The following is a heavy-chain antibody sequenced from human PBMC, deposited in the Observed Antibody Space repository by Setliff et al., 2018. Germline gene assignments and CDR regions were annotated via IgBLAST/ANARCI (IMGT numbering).Heavy chain of an antibody. D-gene: IGHD6-19*01. J-gene: IGHJ2*01. CDR3: ARSRTIAVKGGVFAV. V-gene: IGHV4-61*09. CDR1: GGSISSRTYY. Sequence: NPSETLSLTCNVSGGSISSRTYYWSWIRQPAGKGLKWIGHIYTSWSTNYNPSLKSRVTISLDTSENQFSLELTSVTAADTAVYYCARSRTIAVKGGVFAVWGRGTLVTVS. CDR2: IYTSWST.